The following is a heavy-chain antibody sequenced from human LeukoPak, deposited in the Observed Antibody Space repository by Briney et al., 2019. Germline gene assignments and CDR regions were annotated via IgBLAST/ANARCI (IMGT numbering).Heavy chain of an antibody. D-gene: IGHD6-19*01. CDR2: ISYDGSNK. Sequence: PGGSLRLSCAASGFTFSSYAMHWVRQAPGKGLEWVAVISYDGSNKYYADSVKGRFTISRDNSKNTLYLQMNSLRAEDTAVYYCARDPAVAGTDNYFDYWGQGTLVTVSS. CDR3: ARDPAVAGTDNYFDY. CDR1: GFTFSSYA. V-gene: IGHV3-30-3*01. J-gene: IGHJ4*02.